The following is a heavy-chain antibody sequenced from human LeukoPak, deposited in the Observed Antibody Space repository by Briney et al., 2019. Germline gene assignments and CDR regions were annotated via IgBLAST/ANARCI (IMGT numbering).Heavy chain of an antibody. D-gene: IGHD2-15*01. CDR2: ISWDSSSV. J-gene: IGHJ3*02. CDR1: GFTFRDYA. Sequence: GGSLRLSCAASGFTFRDYAMYWVRQAPGKGLEWVSGISWDSSSVAYADSVKGRFTISRDDAKNSLYLQMNSLRAEDMALYYCAKDVGGPLADAFDIWGQGTMVTVSS. V-gene: IGHV3-9*03. CDR3: AKDVGGPLADAFDI.